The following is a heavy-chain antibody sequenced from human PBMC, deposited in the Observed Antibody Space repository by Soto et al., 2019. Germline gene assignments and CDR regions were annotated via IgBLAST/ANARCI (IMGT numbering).Heavy chain of an antibody. J-gene: IGHJ2*01. D-gene: IGHD1-20*01. CDR3: ARAYNCKSGDWYFDL. V-gene: IGHV1-69*01. CDR2: IIPIFGTA. Sequence: QVQLVQSGAEVKKPGSSVKVSCKASGGTFSSYAISWVRQAPGQWLEWMGGIIPIFGTANYAQKFQGRVTITADESTSTAYMELSSLRSEDTAVYYCARAYNCKSGDWYFDLWGRGTLVTVSS. CDR1: GGTFSSYA.